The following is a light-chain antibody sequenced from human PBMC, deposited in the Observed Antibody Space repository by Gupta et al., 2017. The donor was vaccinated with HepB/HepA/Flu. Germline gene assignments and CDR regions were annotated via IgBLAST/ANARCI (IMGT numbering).Light chain of an antibody. V-gene: IGKV1-12*01. CDR3: QHSNSFPLII. J-gene: IGKJ4*01. CDR2: AAS. CDR1: QGISSW. Sequence: IQMTQSPSSVSASVGDRVTITCRASQGISSWLDWYQQKPGKAHKLLSDAASSLQSGVTSRASGRGSGRDFNLIESIMQPTSSSRHPEDFATYYCQHSNSFPLIIFGGGAKVEI.